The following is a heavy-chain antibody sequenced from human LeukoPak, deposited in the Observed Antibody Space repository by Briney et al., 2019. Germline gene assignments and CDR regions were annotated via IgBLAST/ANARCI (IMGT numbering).Heavy chain of an antibody. CDR2: MNPKSGGT. CDR1: GYTFTGYY. D-gene: IGHD3-22*01. V-gene: IGHV1-2*02. J-gene: IGHJ5*02. Sequence: APVKVSCKASGYTFTGYYVHWVRQAPGQGLEWMGWMNPKSGGTNYAQKFEARVTMNRDTSISTAYMELSRLRSDDTAVYYCARDSTYYDSSGYESWGQGTLVTVSS. CDR3: ARDSTYYDSSGYES.